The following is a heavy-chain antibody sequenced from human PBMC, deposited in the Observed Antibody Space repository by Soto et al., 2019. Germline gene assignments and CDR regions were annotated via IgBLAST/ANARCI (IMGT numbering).Heavy chain of an antibody. Sequence: SETLSLSCTVSGGSISSYYWSWIRQPPGKGLEWIGYIYYSGSTNYNPSLKSRVTISVDTSKNQFSLKLSSVTAADTAVYYCARRYGTSFDYWGQGTLVTVS. CDR2: IYYSGST. J-gene: IGHJ4*02. CDR3: ARRYGTSFDY. D-gene: IGHD4-17*01. V-gene: IGHV4-59*01. CDR1: GGSISSYY.